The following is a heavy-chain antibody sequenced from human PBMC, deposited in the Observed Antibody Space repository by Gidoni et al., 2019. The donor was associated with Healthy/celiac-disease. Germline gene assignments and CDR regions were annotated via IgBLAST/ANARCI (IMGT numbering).Heavy chain of an antibody. V-gene: IGHV3-33*01. J-gene: IGHJ2*01. CDR1: GFTFSSSG. D-gene: IGHD2-15*01. CDR3: ARSGCSGGSCYGRPGYFDL. CDR2: IWYDGSNK. Sequence: QVQLVESGGGVVQPGRSLRLSCAASGFTFSSSGMHWVRQAPGKGLEWVAVIWYDGSNKYYADSVKGRFTISRDNSKNTLYLQMNSLRAEDTAVYYCARSGCSGGSCYGRPGYFDLWGRGTLVTVS.